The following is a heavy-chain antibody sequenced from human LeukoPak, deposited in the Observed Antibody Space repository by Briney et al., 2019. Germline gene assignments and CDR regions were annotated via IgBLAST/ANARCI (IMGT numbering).Heavy chain of an antibody. CDR2: INHSGST. CDR3: ARDTKGSLRGFDAFDI. D-gene: IGHD1-26*01. CDR1: GGSFSGYY. J-gene: IGHJ3*02. V-gene: IGHV4-34*01. Sequence: SETLSLTCAVYGGSFSGYYWSWIRQPPGKGLEWIGEINHSGSTNYNPSLKSRVTISVDTSKNQFSLKLSSVTATDTAVYYCARDTKGSLRGFDAFDIWGQGTMVTVSP.